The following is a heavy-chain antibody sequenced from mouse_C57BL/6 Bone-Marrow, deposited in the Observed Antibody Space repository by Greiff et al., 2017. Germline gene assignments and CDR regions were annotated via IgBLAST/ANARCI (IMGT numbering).Heavy chain of an antibody. CDR2: IWRGGST. CDR3: ARNGGREVFYYAMDY. V-gene: IGHV2-2*01. CDR1: GFSLTSYG. Sequence: VQLQQSGPGLVQPSQSLSITCTVSGFSLTSYGVHWVRQSPGKGLEWLGVIWRGGSTDYNAAFISRLSISKDNSKSQVFFKMNSLQADDTAIYYCARNGGREVFYYAMDYWGQGTSVTVSS. J-gene: IGHJ4*01.